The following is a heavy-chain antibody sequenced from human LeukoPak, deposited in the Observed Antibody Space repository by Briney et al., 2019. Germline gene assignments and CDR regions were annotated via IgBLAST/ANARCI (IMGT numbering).Heavy chain of an antibody. CDR3: TSRTTVVTPIRDY. D-gene: IGHD4-23*01. CDR1: GFTFSSYA. V-gene: IGHV3-15*01. Sequence: GGSLRLSCAASGFTFSSYAMSWVRQAPGKGLEWVGRIKSKTDGGTTDYAAPVKGRFTISRDDSKNTLYLQMNSLKTEDTAVYYCTSRTTVVTPIRDYWGQGTLVTVSS. CDR2: IKSKTDGGTT. J-gene: IGHJ4*02.